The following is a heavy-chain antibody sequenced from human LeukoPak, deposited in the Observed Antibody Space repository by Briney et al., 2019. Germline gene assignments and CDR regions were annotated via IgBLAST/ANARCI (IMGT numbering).Heavy chain of an antibody. J-gene: IGHJ3*01. V-gene: IGHV3-23*01. CDR2: ISGSGDST. CDR3: AKDLGYCDGDCYSGDAFDV. Sequence: GGSLRLSCAASGFTFSSYAMHWVRQAPGKGLEWVSAISGSGDSTYYADSVKGRFTISRHNSKNTLYLQMNSLRAEDTAVYYCAKDLGYCDGDCYSGDAFDVWGQGTMVTVSS. CDR1: GFTFSSYA. D-gene: IGHD2-21*02.